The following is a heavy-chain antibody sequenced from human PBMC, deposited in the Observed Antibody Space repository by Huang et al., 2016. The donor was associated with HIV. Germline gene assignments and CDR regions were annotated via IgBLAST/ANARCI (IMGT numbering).Heavy chain of an antibody. CDR3: ARLPGSITMIRGVITDPY. V-gene: IGHV4-39*01. J-gene: IGHJ4*02. D-gene: IGHD3-10*01. CDR1: GGSIRSDNYY. CDR2: RYYSGST. Sequence: QLQLQESGPGLVKPSETLSLTCTVSGGSIRSDNYYWGWIRQPPGKGLEWIGSRYYSGSTYYTPTLKRRVTITVDTSKNQFSLKMRSVTAADTAVYYCARLPGSITMIRGVITDPYWGQGTLVTVSS.